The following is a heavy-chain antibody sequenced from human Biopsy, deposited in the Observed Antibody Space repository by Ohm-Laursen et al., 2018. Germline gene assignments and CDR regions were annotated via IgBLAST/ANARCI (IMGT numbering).Heavy chain of an antibody. CDR3: AADINVWNVNY. V-gene: IGHV1-2*02. CDR2: INPHSGTT. D-gene: IGHD1-1*01. CDR1: GYAFTGQY. J-gene: IGHJ4*02. Sequence: SVKVSCKASGYAFTGQYLHWVRQVPGQGLEWMGWINPHSGTTKFAQDFQGRVTMTRDTSITTAYMELRRLRSDDTAVYYCAADINVWNVNYWGQGTQVTVSS.